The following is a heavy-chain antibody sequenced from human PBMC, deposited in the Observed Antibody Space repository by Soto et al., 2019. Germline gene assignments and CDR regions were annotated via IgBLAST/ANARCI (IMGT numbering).Heavy chain of an antibody. Sequence: QLQLQESGPGLVKPSETLSLTCTVSGGSISSSSYYWGWIRQPPGKGLEWIGTIYYSGSTYYNPSLRSGVTISVDTSKNQGCLKLSSVTAADTAVYYWARQAYRSGWADYWGQGTLVTVSS. J-gene: IGHJ4*02. D-gene: IGHD6-25*01. CDR2: IYYSGST. CDR1: GGSISSSSYY. V-gene: IGHV4-39*01. CDR3: ARQAYRSGWADY.